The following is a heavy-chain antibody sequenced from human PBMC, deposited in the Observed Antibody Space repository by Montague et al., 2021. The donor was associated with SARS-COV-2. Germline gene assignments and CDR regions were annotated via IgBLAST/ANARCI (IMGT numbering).Heavy chain of an antibody. CDR1: GTSIRSGGYY. J-gene: IGHJ4*02. CDR3: ARVRLFYYLDY. D-gene: IGHD2/OR15-2a*01. Sequence: LSLSCTVSGTSIRSGGYYWTWIRQHPGKGLEWIGYIFHTGRAYYNPSLETRVNISVDTSNNLFSLRLSSVTAADTAMYFCARVRLFYYLDYWGQGTLVTVSS. CDR2: IFHTGRA. V-gene: IGHV4-31*03.